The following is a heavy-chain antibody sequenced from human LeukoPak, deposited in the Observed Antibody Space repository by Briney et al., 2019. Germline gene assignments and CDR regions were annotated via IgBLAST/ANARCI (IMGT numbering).Heavy chain of an antibody. CDR3: ARQRPAAGTSWFDP. J-gene: IGHJ5*02. CDR2: IYYSRST. CDR1: GGSISSSSYY. V-gene: IGHV4-39*01. D-gene: IGHD6-13*01. Sequence: SETLSLTCTVSGGSISSSSYYWGWIRQPPGKGLEWIGSIYYSRSTYYNPSLKSRVTISVDTSKNQFSLKLSSVTAADTAVYYCARQRPAAGTSWFDPWGQGTLVTVSS.